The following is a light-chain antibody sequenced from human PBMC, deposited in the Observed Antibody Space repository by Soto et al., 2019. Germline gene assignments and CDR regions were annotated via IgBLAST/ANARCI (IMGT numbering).Light chain of an antibody. CDR2: GAF. CDR1: QSVSAN. CDR3: QQYNNWPRT. V-gene: IGKV3-15*01. J-gene: IGKJ1*01. Sequence: ETVMTQSPATLSVSPGERATLSCRASQSVSANLAWYQQKPGQAPRLLIYGAFTRATDIPARFSGSGSGTEFTLTISRPQSEDSAVYYCQQYNNWPRTFGQGTKVEIK.